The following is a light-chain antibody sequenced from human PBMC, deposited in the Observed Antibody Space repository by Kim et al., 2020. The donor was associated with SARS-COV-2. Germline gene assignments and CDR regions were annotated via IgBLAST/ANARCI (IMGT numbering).Light chain of an antibody. J-gene: IGLJ1*01. CDR1: NIGSKS. V-gene: IGLV3-21*04. CDR3: QVWDSSSDHLV. Sequence: SSELTQPPSVSVAPGKTARITCGGNNIGSKSVHWYQQKPGQAPVLVIYYDSDWPSGIPERFSGSNSGNTATLTISRVEAGDEADYYCQVWDSSSDHLVFGTGTKVTVL. CDR2: YDS.